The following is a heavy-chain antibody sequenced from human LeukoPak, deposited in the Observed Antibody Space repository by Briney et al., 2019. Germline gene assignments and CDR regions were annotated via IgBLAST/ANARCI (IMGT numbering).Heavy chain of an antibody. Sequence: GGSLRLSCAASGFTFSSYWMSWVRQAPGKGLEWVSVIYSGGSTYYADSVKGRFTISRDNSKNTLYLQMNSLRAEDTAVYYCARGPLVTNYYYYGMDVWGQGTTVTVSS. J-gene: IGHJ6*02. CDR3: ARGPLVTNYYYYGMDV. CDR2: IYSGGST. D-gene: IGHD4-23*01. V-gene: IGHV3-53*01. CDR1: GFTFSSYW.